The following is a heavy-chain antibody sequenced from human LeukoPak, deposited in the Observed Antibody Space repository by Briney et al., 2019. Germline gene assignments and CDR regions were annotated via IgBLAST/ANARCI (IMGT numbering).Heavy chain of an antibody. Sequence: GGSLRLSCAASGFIFSNYAMHWVRQAPGKGLEWVALISIDGSKTYHEDSVKGRFSISRDNSKNTLYLQLNSLRAEDTSVYYCARDSTYWYDSGSSGPHYFDYWGQGTLVTVSS. CDR1: GFIFSNYA. V-gene: IGHV3-30*01. D-gene: IGHD3-10*01. CDR2: ISIDGSKT. CDR3: ARDSTYWYDSGSSGPHYFDY. J-gene: IGHJ4*02.